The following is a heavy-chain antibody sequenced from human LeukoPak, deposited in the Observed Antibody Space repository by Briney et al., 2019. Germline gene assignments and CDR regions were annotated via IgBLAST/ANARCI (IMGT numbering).Heavy chain of an antibody. V-gene: IGHV3-15*01. CDR2: IKAKTDGGTT. CDR1: GITFSHAW. J-gene: IGHJ5*02. Sequence: GGSLRLSCAASGITFSHAWMSWVRQAPGKGLEWVGRIKAKTDGGTTDYATPVKGRFTISRDDSKSIAYLQMNSLKTEDTAVYYCTRSPDFWSGRNWFDPWGQGTLVTVS. D-gene: IGHD3-3*01. CDR3: TRSPDFWSGRNWFDP.